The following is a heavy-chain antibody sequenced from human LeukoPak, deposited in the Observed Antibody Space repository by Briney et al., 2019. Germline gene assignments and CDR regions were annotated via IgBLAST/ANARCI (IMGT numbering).Heavy chain of an antibody. Sequence: VASVKVSCKASGYTFTSYGISWVRQAPGQGLEWMGWISAYNGNTNYAQKLQGRVNMTTDTSTSTAYMELRSLRSDDTAVYYCARVQAGYSSSWYPRNYYYYMDVWGKGTTVTVSS. V-gene: IGHV1-18*01. CDR2: ISAYNGNT. J-gene: IGHJ6*03. D-gene: IGHD6-13*01. CDR3: ARVQAGYSSSWYPRNYYYYMDV. CDR1: GYTFTSYG.